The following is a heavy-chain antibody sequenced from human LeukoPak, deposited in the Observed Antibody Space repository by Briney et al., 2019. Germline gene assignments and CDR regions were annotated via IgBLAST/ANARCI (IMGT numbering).Heavy chain of an antibody. CDR2: IYYSETT. J-gene: IGHJ4*02. Sequence: SQTLSLTCTVSGGSISSGAYFWSWIHQHPGKGLEWIGFIYYSETTYYNPSLKSRLTLSKDTSKNHFSLTLSSVTAADTAVYYCARAHGSGGDYFDYWGQGTLVTVSS. D-gene: IGHD5-12*01. CDR3: ARAHGSGGDYFDY. V-gene: IGHV4-31*03. CDR1: GGSISSGAYF.